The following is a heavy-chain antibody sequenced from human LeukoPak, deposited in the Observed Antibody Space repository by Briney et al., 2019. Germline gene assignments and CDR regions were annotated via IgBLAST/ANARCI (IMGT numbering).Heavy chain of an antibody. Sequence: GGSLRLSCAASGFTFSSYGIHWVRQAPGKGLEWVTFIRYDGNNENYADSVRGRFTISRDNSKNTLYLQMSSLRADDTAVYYCAKAPCSSTNCPPDYWGQGTLVTVS. CDR1: GFTFSSYG. J-gene: IGHJ4*02. CDR2: IRYDGNNE. CDR3: AKAPCSSTNCPPDY. D-gene: IGHD2-2*01. V-gene: IGHV3-30*02.